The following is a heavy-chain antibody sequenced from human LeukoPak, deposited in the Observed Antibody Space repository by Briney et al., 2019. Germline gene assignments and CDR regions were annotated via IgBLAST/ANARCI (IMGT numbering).Heavy chain of an antibody. J-gene: IGHJ2*01. D-gene: IGHD1-14*01. CDR1: GFTFSSYG. V-gene: IGHV3-33*01. Sequence: GGSLRLSCEASGFTFSSYGMHWVRQAPGKGLEWVAVIWYDGSNKYYADSVKGRFTISRDNSKNTLYLQMNSLRAEDTAVYYCARDSDHLAFDLWGRGTLVTVSS. CDR2: IWYDGSNK. CDR3: ARDSDHLAFDL.